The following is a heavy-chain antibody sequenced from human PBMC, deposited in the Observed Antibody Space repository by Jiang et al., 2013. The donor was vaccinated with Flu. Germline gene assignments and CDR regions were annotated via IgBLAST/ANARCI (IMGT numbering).Heavy chain of an antibody. D-gene: IGHD3-10*01. V-gene: IGHV1-69*10. CDR3: AREGGSGSYYYYYYGMDV. CDR1: GGTFSSYA. CDR2: IIPILGIA. J-gene: IGHJ6*02. Sequence: KVSCKASGGTFSSYAISWVRQAPGQGLEWMGGIIPILGIANYAQKFQGRVTITADKSTSTAYMELSSLRSEDTAVYYCAREGGSGSYYYYYYGMDVWGQGTTVTVSS.